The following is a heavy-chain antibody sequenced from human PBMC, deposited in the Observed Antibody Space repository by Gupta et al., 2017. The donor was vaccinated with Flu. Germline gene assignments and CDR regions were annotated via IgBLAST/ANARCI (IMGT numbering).Heavy chain of an antibody. V-gene: IGHV4-39*01. D-gene: IGHD1-20*01. CDR2: IYYSGSA. CDR1: GGSISSSSYY. J-gene: IGHJ5*02. Sequence: QLQLQESGPGLVKPSETLSLTCTVSGGSISSSSYYWGWIRQPPGKGLEWIGSIYYSGSAYYNPSLKSRVTISVDTPKNQLSLKLTSVAAADTALYYCARLPITGDRGRGWLDPWGQGTLVTVSS. CDR3: ARLPITGDRGRGWLDP.